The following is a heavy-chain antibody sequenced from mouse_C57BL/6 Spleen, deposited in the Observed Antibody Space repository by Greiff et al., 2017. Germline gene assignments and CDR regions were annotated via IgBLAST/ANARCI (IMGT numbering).Heavy chain of an antibody. CDR3: ARDARWDGVDY. CDR1: GFTFSDFY. Sequence: EVKLMESGGGLVQSGRSLRLSCATSGFTFSDFYMEWVRQAPGKGLEWIAASRNKANDYTTEYSASVKGRFIVSRDTSQSILYLQMNALRAEDTAIYYCARDARWDGVDYWGQGTSVTVSS. CDR2: SRNKANDYTT. D-gene: IGHD4-1*01. V-gene: IGHV7-1*01. J-gene: IGHJ4*01.